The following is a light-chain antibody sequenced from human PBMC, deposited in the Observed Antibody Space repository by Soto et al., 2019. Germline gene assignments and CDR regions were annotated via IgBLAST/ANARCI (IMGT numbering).Light chain of an antibody. V-gene: IGLV2-14*01. CDR3: SSYTSSSTQV. J-gene: IGLJ1*01. Sequence: HSALTQPASVSWSPGQSITISCTGTSSDVGGYNYVSWYQQHPGKAPKLMIYEVSNRPSGVSSRFSGSKSGNTASLTISGLQAEDEADYYCSSYTSSSTQVFGTGTKVTVL. CDR1: SSDVGGYNY. CDR2: EVS.